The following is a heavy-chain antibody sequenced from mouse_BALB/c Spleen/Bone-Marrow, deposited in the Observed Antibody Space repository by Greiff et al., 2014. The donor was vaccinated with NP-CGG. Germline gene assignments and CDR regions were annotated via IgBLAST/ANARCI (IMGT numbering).Heavy chain of an antibody. CDR1: GFTFSSFG. CDR3: TRSGTLGAMDY. V-gene: IGHV5-17*02. D-gene: IGHD3-3*01. CDR2: ISSGSSTI. Sequence: EVKLQESGGGLVQPGGSRKLSCAASGFTFSSFGMHWVRQAPEKGLEWAAYISSGSSTIYYADTMKGRFTISRDNPKNTLFLQMTSLRSEDTAMYYCTRSGTLGAMDYWGQGTSVTVSS. J-gene: IGHJ4*01.